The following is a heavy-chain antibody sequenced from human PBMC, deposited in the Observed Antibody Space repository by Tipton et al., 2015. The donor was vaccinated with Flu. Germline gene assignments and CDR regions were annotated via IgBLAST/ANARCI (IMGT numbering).Heavy chain of an antibody. Sequence: LRLSCAVYGGPFSGYYWSWIRQPPGKGLEWIGEINHSGSTNYTPSPKSRVTISVDTSNNQFSLTLSSVPAADTAVYYCARGRSARLGYVDFWGQGTLVTVSS. D-gene: IGHD3-16*01. J-gene: IGHJ4*02. CDR2: INHSGST. CDR3: ARGRSARLGYVDF. V-gene: IGHV4-34*01. CDR1: GGPFSGYY.